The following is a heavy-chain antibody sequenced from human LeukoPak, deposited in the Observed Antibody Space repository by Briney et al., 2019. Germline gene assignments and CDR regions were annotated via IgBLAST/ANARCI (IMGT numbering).Heavy chain of an antibody. V-gene: IGHV3-30*02. Sequence: GGSLRLSCAASGFTFSSYGMHWVRQAPGKGLEWVAFIRYDGSNKYYADSVKGLFTISRDNSKNTLYLQMNSLRAEDTAVYYCAKPSRVTHYYYYYYMDVWGKGTTVTVSS. CDR3: AKPSRVTHYYYYYYMDV. CDR1: GFTFSSYG. D-gene: IGHD4-11*01. J-gene: IGHJ6*03. CDR2: IRYDGSNK.